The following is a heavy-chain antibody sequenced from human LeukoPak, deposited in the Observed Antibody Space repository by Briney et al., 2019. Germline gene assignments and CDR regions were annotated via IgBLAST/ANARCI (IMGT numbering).Heavy chain of an antibody. D-gene: IGHD3-10*01. CDR1: GSTFSMYW. J-gene: IGHJ4*02. Sequence: GGSLRLSCAASGSTFSMYWMHWVRQAPGKGLVWVSYITSDGTSTTYADSVKGRFTISRDNAKNTLSLQMNSLRAEDTALYFCVRGGLGRSLDFWGQGTLVTVSS. V-gene: IGHV3-74*03. CDR2: ITSDGTST. CDR3: VRGGLGRSLDF.